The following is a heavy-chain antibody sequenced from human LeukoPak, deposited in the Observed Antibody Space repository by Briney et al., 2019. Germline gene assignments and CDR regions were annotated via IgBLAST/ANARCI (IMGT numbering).Heavy chain of an antibody. D-gene: IGHD1-7*01. CDR3: ARPLTGTTIFYDY. CDR2: IKQDGSEK. Sequence: GGSLRLSCAASGFSVRTNYMSWVRQAPGKGLEWVANIKQDGSEKYYVDSVKGRFTISRDNAKNSLYLQMNSLRAEDTAVYYCARPLTGTTIFYDYWGQGTLVTVSS. CDR1: GFSVRTNY. J-gene: IGHJ4*02. V-gene: IGHV3-7*01.